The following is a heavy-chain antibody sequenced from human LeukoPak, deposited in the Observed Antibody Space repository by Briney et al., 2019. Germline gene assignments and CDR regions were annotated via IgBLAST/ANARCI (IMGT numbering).Heavy chain of an antibody. Sequence: GGSLRLSCAASGFTFSSYDMHWVRQATGKGLEWVSAIGTAGDTYYPGSVKGRFTISRENAKNSLYLQMNSLRAGDTAVNYCARASGSDDAFDIWGQGTMVTVSS. CDR2: IGTAGDT. J-gene: IGHJ3*02. CDR1: GFTFSSYD. CDR3: ARASGSDDAFDI. V-gene: IGHV3-13*01. D-gene: IGHD3-10*01.